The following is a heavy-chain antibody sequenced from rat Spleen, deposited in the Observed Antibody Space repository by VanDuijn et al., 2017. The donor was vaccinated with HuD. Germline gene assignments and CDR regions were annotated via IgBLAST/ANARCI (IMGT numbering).Heavy chain of an antibody. CDR2: ISYDGSNT. Sequence: EVQLVESGGGLVQPGKSMKLSCAASGFTFSNYGLAWVRQAPKKGLEWVATISYDGSNTYYRDSVKGRFTVSRDNAKNTLYLQLDSLRSEDTATYYCVRQDTSGYSNWFAYWGQGALVTVSS. CDR1: GFTFSNYG. CDR3: VRQDTSGYSNWFAY. D-gene: IGHD4-3*01. J-gene: IGHJ3*01. V-gene: IGHV5-29*01.